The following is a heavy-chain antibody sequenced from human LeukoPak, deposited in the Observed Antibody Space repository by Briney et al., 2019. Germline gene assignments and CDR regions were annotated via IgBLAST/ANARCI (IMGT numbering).Heavy chain of an antibody. J-gene: IGHJ4*02. Sequence: GGSLRLSCAASGFTFSGYWMTWVRQPPGKGLEWVANMRGDGSAIYYLDSVKGRFTISRDNAKNSLYLQMNSLRAEDTAIYYCARTTDLDFWGQGTLVTVSS. CDR3: ARTTDLDF. V-gene: IGHV3-7*02. CDR1: GFTFSGYW. CDR2: MRGDGSAI. D-gene: IGHD4-17*01.